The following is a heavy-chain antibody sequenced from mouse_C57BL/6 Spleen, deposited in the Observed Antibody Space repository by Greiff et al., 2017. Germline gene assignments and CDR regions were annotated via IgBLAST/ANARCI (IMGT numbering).Heavy chain of an antibody. CDR1: GFSINSDCY. V-gene: IGHV3-3*01. CDR3: ARRSSNGYYEDY. J-gene: IGHJ4*01. CDR2: TFYSGIT. D-gene: IGHD2-3*01. Sequence: DVKLVESGPSLVRPSQTLSLTCTVTGFSINSDCYWIWIRQFPGNKLEYIGYTFYSGITYYNPSLESRTYITRDTSKNQFSLKLSSVTTEDTATDNGARRSSNGYYEDYWGQGTSVTVSS.